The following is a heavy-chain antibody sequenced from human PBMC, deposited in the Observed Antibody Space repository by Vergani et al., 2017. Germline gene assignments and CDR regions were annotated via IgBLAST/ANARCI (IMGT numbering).Heavy chain of an antibody. Sequence: EVQLLESGGGLVQPGGSLRLSCAASGFTFSSYAMSWVRQAPGKGLEWVSAISGSGGSTYYADSVKGRFTIARDNSKNTLYLQMNSMRAEDTAVYYGAKGRGLCSGGSWYLNYFDHWGQGTLVTVSS. CDR1: GFTFSSYA. J-gene: IGHJ4*02. CDR2: ISGSGGST. V-gene: IGHV3-23*01. D-gene: IGHD2-15*01. CDR3: AKGRGLCSGGSWYLNYFDH.